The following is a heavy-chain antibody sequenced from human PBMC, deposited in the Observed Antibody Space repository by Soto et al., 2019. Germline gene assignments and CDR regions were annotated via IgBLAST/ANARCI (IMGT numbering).Heavy chain of an antibody. D-gene: IGHD3-3*01. V-gene: IGHV3-48*01. J-gene: IGHJ4*02. CDR1: GFTFSSYS. CDR3: ARERVVTPSIFVY. CDR2: ISGSSDAI. Sequence: PGGSLRLSCAASGFTFSSYSMNWVRQAPGKGLEWLSYISGSSDAIYYADSVKGRFTISRDNAKNSLFLQINSLRAEDTAVYYCARERVVTPSIFVYWGQGTLVTVSS.